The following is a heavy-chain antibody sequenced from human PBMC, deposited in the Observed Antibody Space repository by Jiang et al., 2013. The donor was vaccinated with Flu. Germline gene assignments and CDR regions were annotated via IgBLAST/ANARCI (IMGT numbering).Heavy chain of an antibody. V-gene: IGHV1-2*02. Sequence: GAEVKKPGASVKVSCQASGYTFTGYYIHWVRQAPGQGPEWMGWINPNSGGTKSAQKFQGRVTMTRDTSISTAYMELSRLRSDDTAVYYCARFSIVVVSAASFYYYGMDVWGQGTTVTVSS. CDR2: INPNSGGT. CDR3: ARFSIVVVSAASFYYYGMDV. D-gene: IGHD2-2*01. CDR1: GYTFTGYY. J-gene: IGHJ6*02.